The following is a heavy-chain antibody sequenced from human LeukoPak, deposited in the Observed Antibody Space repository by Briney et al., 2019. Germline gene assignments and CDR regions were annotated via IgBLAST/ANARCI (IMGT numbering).Heavy chain of an antibody. V-gene: IGHV1-18*01. CDR3: ARCPVPVAQCLSPPKRSWFDP. Sequence: ASVKVSCKASGYTFTSHGITWVRQAPGQGLEWMGWISAYNGNTNYAQKLQGRVTMTTDTSTSTAYMELRSLRSDDTAVYYCARCPVPVAQCLSPPKRSWFDPWGQGTLVTVSS. J-gene: IGHJ5*02. CDR2: ISAYNGNT. CDR1: GYTFTSHG. D-gene: IGHD2-2*01.